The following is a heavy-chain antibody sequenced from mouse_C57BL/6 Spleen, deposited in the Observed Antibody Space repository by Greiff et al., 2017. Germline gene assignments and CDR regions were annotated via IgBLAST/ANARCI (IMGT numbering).Heavy chain of an antibody. Sequence: EVKLQESGPELVKPGASVKIPCKASGYTFTDYNMDWVKQSHGKSLEWIGDINPNNGGTIYNQKFKGKATLTVDKSSSTAYMELRSLTSEDTAVYYCARLSPYSPFAYWGQGTLVTVSA. J-gene: IGHJ3*01. D-gene: IGHD5-1*01. V-gene: IGHV1-18*01. CDR2: INPNNGGT. CDR1: GYTFTDYN. CDR3: ARLSPYSPFAY.